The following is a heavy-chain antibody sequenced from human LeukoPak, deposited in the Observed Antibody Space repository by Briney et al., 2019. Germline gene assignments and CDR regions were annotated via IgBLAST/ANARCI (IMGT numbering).Heavy chain of an antibody. CDR3: ARWTLQYYYDSSGYALDY. CDR2: ISGSGGST. V-gene: IGHV3-23*01. CDR1: GFTFSSYA. Sequence: GGSLRLSCAASGFTFSSYAMSWVRQAPGKGLEWVLAISGSGGSTYYADSVKGRFTISRDNSKNTLYLQMNSLRAEDTAVYYCARWTLQYYYDSSGYALDYWGQATLVTVSS. J-gene: IGHJ4*02. D-gene: IGHD3-22*01.